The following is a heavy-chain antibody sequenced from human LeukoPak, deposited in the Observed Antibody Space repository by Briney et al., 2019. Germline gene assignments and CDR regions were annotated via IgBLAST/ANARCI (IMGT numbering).Heavy chain of an antibody. CDR2: ISSGGSTI. Sequence: GGSLRLSCAASGFTFSSYEMNWGRQAPGMGLEWVSYISSGGSTIYYADSVRGRFTISRDNAKNSLYLQMNSLRAEDTAVYYCARERGSYYFDFWGQGTLVTVSS. D-gene: IGHD1-26*01. CDR1: GFTFSSYE. V-gene: IGHV3-48*03. J-gene: IGHJ4*02. CDR3: ARERGSYYFDF.